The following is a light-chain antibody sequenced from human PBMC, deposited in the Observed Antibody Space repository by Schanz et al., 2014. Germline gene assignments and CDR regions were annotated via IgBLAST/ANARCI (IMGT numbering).Light chain of an antibody. CDR3: QQYYNSPPYT. J-gene: IGKJ2*01. Sequence: DIQLTQSPSTLSASVGDRVTITCRASQSISGWLAWYQQKPGKAPKLLIYAASILQNGVPSRFSGSGSGTDFTLTISSLQAEDVAVYYCQQYYNSPPYTFGQGTKLEIK. CDR2: AAS. V-gene: IGKV1-5*01. CDR1: QSISGW.